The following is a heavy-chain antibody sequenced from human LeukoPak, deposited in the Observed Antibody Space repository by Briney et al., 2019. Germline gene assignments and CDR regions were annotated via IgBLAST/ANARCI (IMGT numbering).Heavy chain of an antibody. V-gene: IGHV4-59*01. CDR1: GGSISSYY. CDR3: AAMTTVTMYSYFFDS. D-gene: IGHD4-17*01. J-gene: IGHJ4*02. Sequence: PSETLSLTCTVSGGSISSYYWSWIRQSPGKGLEWIGYIYYDGSTNYNPSLRGRVTISVDTPKNQFSLKLSSVTAADTAIYYCAAMTTVTMYSYFFDSWGQGTLLTVSS. CDR2: IYYDGST.